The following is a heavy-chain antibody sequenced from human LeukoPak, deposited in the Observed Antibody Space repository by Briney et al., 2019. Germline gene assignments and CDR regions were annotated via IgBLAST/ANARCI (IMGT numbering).Heavy chain of an antibody. Sequence: PSQTLSLTCTVSGGSISSGGYYWSWIRQHPGKGLEWIGYIYYSGSTYYNPSFKSRVTISVDTSKNQFSLKLSSVTAADTAVYYCARCGIAAAGDYFDYWGQGTLVTVSS. CDR1: GGSISSGGYY. J-gene: IGHJ4*02. CDR2: IYYSGST. D-gene: IGHD6-13*01. CDR3: ARCGIAAAGDYFDY. V-gene: IGHV4-31*03.